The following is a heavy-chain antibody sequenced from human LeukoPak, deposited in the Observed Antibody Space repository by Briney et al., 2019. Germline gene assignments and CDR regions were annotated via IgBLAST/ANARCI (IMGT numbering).Heavy chain of an antibody. CDR2: SSAYNGNT. V-gene: IGHV1-18*01. CDR3: ARDTPPTTVLFDY. J-gene: IGHJ4*02. D-gene: IGHD4-17*01. CDR1: GYTFTSYG. Sequence: GASVKVSCKASGYTFTSYGISWVRQAPGQGLEGMGGSSAYNGNTNYAQKLQGRVTLTTDTSTSTAYMELRSLRSDDTAVYYCARDTPPTTVLFDYWGQGTLVTVSS.